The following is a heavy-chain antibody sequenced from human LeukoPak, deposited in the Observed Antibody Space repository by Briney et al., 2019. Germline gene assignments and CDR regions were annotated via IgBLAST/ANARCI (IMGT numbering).Heavy chain of an antibody. D-gene: IGHD3-22*01. CDR3: ARADKYYYDSSGYLIDY. V-gene: IGHV1-2*06. CDR1: GYTFTGYY. J-gene: IGHJ4*02. CDR2: INPNSGGT. Sequence: ASVKVSCKASGYTFTGYYMHWVRQAPGQGLEWMGRINPNSGGTNYAQKFQGRVTMTRDTSISTAYMELSRLRSDDTAVYCCARADKYYYDSSGYLIDYWGQGTLVTVSS.